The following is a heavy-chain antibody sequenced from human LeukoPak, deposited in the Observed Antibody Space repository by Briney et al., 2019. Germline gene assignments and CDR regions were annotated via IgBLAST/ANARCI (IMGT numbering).Heavy chain of an antibody. Sequence: SETLSLTCTVSGGSISSYYWSWIRQPPGKGLEWIGYIYYSGSTNYNPSLKSRVTISVDTSKNQFSLKLSSVTAADTAVYYCARGSHYYGMDVWGQGTTVTVSS. CDR3: ARGSHYYGMDV. J-gene: IGHJ6*02. V-gene: IGHV4-59*01. D-gene: IGHD2-15*01. CDR1: GGSISSYY. CDR2: IYYSGST.